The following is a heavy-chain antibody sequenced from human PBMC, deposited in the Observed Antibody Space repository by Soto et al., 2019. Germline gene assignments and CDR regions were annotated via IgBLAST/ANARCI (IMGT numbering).Heavy chain of an antibody. D-gene: IGHD2-15*01. CDR2: ISAYNGNT. J-gene: IGHJ4*02. CDR3: ARDPAPVARPLDFDY. Sequence: ASVKVSCKASGYAFSNNDISWVRQAPGQGLEWMGWISAYNGNTNYAQKRQGRVTMTTDTSTSTAYMELRSLRSDDTAVYYCARDPAPVARPLDFDYRGQRTLVTVSS. CDR1: GYAFSNND. V-gene: IGHV1-18*01.